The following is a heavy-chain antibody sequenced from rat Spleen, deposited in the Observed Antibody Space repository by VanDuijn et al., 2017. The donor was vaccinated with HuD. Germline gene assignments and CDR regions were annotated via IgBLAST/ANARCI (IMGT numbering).Heavy chain of an antibody. J-gene: IGHJ2*01. CDR3: AREAGIPFHYFDF. CDR1: GFSFSDHY. V-gene: IGHV5S13*01. D-gene: IGHD1-4*01. CDR2: ISYDGGGNT. Sequence: EVQLVESGGGLVQPGRSLKLSCAASGFSFSDHYMAWVRQAPTKGLEWVASISYDGGGNTYYRDSVKGRFTISRDNAKNTQYLQMDSLRSEDTATYYCAREAGIPFHYFDFWGQGVMVTVSS.